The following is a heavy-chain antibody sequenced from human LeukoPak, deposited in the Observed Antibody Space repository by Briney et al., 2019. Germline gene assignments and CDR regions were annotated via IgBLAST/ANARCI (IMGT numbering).Heavy chain of an antibody. Sequence: GGSLRPSCAASGFTFSSYAMSWVRQAPGKGLEWVSAISGSGGSTYYADSVKGRFTISRDNSKNTLYLQTNSLRAEDTAVYYCAKGTYRDGYNYGHFDYWGQGTLVTLSS. CDR1: GFTFSSYA. J-gene: IGHJ4*02. D-gene: IGHD5-24*01. V-gene: IGHV3-23*01. CDR3: AKGTYRDGYNYGHFDY. CDR2: ISGSGGST.